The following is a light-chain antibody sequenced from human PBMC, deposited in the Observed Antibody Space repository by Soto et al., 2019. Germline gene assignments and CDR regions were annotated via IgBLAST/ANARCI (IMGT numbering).Light chain of an antibody. CDR1: QNINSN. CDR3: LQCGSTPLT. V-gene: IGKV3-20*01. J-gene: IGKJ1*01. Sequence: EILMTQSPLTLSVSPGEGATLSCRASQNINSNLAWYQQRPGQAPRVLIYGASSRASGIPDRFSGSGSGTDFTLTINRLEPDDFAVYYCLQCGSTPLTFGQGTKVEIK. CDR2: GAS.